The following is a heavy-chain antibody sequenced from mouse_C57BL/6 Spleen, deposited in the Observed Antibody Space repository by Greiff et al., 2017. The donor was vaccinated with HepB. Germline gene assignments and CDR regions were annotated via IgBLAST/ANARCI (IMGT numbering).Heavy chain of an antibody. CDR2: IDPSDSST. J-gene: IGHJ2*01. Sequence: QVQLQQPGAELVKPGASVKLSCKASGYTFTSYWMQWVKQRPGQGLEWIGEIDPSDSSTNYNQKFKGKATLTVDTSSSTAYMQLSSLTSEDSAVYYCARDYGFDYWGQGTTLTVSS. CDR1: GYTFTSYW. D-gene: IGHD2-4*01. CDR3: ARDYGFDY. V-gene: IGHV1-50*01.